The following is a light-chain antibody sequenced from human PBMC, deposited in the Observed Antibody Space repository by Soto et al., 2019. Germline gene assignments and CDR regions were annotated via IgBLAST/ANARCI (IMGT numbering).Light chain of an antibody. CDR2: GNS. CDR1: SSNIGAGYD. Sequence: QSVLTQPPSVSGAPGQRVTISCTGSSSNIGAGYDVQWYQQLPGTAPKLLIYGNSNRPSGVPDRFSGSKSGTSASLAITGLQGEDEADYYCQSYDSSLSGYIFGTGTKLPVL. J-gene: IGLJ1*01. V-gene: IGLV1-40*01. CDR3: QSYDSSLSGYI.